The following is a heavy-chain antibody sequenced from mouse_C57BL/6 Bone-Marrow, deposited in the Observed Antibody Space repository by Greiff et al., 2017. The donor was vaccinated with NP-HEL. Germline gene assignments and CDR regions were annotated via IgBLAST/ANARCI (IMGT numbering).Heavy chain of an antibody. Sequence: VQGVESDAELVKPGASVKISCKVSGYTFTDHTIHWMKQRPEQGLEWIGYIYPRDGSTKYNEKFKGKATLTADKSSSTAYMQLNSLTSEDSAVYFCASPLYYGYDVGYFDVWGTGTTVTVSS. J-gene: IGHJ1*03. CDR2: IYPRDGST. D-gene: IGHD2-2*01. CDR3: ASPLYYGYDVGYFDV. CDR1: GYTFTDHT. V-gene: IGHV1-78*01.